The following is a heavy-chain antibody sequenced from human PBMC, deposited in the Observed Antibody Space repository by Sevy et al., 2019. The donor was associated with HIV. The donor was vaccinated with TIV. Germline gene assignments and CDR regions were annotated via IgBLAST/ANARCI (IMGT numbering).Heavy chain of an antibody. J-gene: IGHJ6*02. Sequence: ASVKVSCKASGGTFSSYAISWVRQAPGQGLEWMGGIIPIFGTANYAQKFQGRVTITADESTSTAYMELSSLRSEDTAVYYCARGEVILLWRTTGYYYGMDVWGQGTTVTVSS. CDR2: IIPIFGTA. CDR3: ARGEVILLWRTTGYYYGMDV. CDR1: GGTFSSYA. D-gene: IGHD5-18*01. V-gene: IGHV1-69*13.